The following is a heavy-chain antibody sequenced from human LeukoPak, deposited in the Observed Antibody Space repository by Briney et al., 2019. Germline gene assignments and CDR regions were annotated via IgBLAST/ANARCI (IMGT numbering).Heavy chain of an antibody. CDR2: IWYDGSNK. CDR1: GFTFSSYG. CDR3: ARDTRYSSSWYSYFDY. Sequence: GGSLRLSCAASGFTFSSYGMHWVRQAPGKGLEWVAVIWYDGSNKYYADSVKGRITISRDNSKNTLYLQMNSLRAEDTAVYYCARDTRYSSSWYSYFDYWGQGTLVTVSS. V-gene: IGHV3-33*01. J-gene: IGHJ4*02. D-gene: IGHD6-13*01.